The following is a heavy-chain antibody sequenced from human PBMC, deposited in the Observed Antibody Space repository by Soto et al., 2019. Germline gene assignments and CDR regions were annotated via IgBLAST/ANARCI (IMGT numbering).Heavy chain of an antibody. V-gene: IGHV3-11*01. Sequence: QVQLVESGGGLVKPGGSLRLSCVASGFTFSDYYMSWIRQAPGKGLEWVSYISSSGSTIYYADSVKGRFTISRDNAKNSLSLQMNSLRAENTAVYYCAGGRVDTPMVTYHYYYGMDVWGQGTTVTVSS. D-gene: IGHD5-18*01. CDR1: GFTFSDYY. J-gene: IGHJ6*02. CDR2: ISSSGSTI. CDR3: AGGRVDTPMVTYHYYYGMDV.